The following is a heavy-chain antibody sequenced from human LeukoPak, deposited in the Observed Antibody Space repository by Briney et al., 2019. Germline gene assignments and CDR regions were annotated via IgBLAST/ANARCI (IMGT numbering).Heavy chain of an antibody. Sequence: GGSLRLSCAASGFTSSSYAMHWVRQAPGKGLEWVAVISYDGSNKYYADSVKGRFTISRDNSKNTLYLQMNSLRAEDTAVYYCARDLGQTAFDYWGQGTLVTVSS. D-gene: IGHD3-16*01. J-gene: IGHJ4*02. CDR3: ARDLGQTAFDY. CDR1: GFTSSSYA. CDR2: ISYDGSNK. V-gene: IGHV3-30-3*01.